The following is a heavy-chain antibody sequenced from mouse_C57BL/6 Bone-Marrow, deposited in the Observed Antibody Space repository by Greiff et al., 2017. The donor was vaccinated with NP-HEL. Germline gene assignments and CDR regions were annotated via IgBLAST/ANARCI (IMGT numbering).Heavy chain of an antibody. CDR3: AIITTVVAGDAMDY. CDR2: IHPSDSDT. CDR1: GYTFTSYW. J-gene: IGHJ4*01. V-gene: IGHV1-74*01. Sequence: QVHVKQPGAELVKPGASVKVSCKASGYTFTSYWMHWVKQRPGQGLEWIGRIHPSDSDTNYNQKFKGKATLTVDKSSSTAYMQLSSLTSEDSAVYYCAIITTVVAGDAMDYWGQGTSVTVSS. D-gene: IGHD1-1*01.